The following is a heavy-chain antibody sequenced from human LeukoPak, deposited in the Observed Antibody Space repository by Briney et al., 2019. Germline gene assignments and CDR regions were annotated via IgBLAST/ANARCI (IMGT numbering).Heavy chain of an antibody. CDR2: ISYDGSNK. Sequence: PGGSLRLSCAASGFAFSSYAMSWVRQAPGKGLEWAALISYDGSNKYYADSVKGRFTISRDNSRKTVDLQMNSLRAEDTAVYYCAKSYGDYSGAFDLWGQGTVVTVSS. V-gene: IGHV3-30*18. CDR1: GFAFSSYA. J-gene: IGHJ3*01. CDR3: AKSYGDYSGAFDL. D-gene: IGHD4-17*01.